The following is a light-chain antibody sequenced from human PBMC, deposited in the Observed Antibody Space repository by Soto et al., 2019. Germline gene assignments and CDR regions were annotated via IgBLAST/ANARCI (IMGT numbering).Light chain of an antibody. CDR1: SGSIASHY. J-gene: IGLJ3*02. Sequence: NFMLTQPHSVSESPGRTVTISCTGSSGSIASHYVQWYQQRPGSAPTTVIYENNQRPSGVPGRFSASIDSSSNSASLTISGVKTEDEADYYCQSYDSNNQVFGVGTKLTVL. V-gene: IGLV6-57*02. CDR3: QSYDSNNQV. CDR2: ENN.